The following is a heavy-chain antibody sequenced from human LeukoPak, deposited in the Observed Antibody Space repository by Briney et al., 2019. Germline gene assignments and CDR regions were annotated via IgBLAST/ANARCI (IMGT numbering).Heavy chain of an antibody. D-gene: IGHD4-17*01. CDR2: ISSSGGII. Sequence: GGSLRLSCAASGFTFSSYEMNWVRQAPGKGLEWVAYISSSGGIIYYADSVKGRFTISRDNAKNSLYLQMNSLRAEDTTVYYCARADYGDYALDDWGQGTLVTVSS. V-gene: IGHV3-48*03. CDR1: GFTFSSYE. CDR3: ARADYGDYALDD. J-gene: IGHJ4*02.